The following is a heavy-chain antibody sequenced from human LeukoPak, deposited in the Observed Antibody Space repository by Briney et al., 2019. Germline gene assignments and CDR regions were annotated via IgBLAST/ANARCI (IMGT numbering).Heavy chain of an antibody. CDR3: ARGDTTMVRGVRRYFDY. D-gene: IGHD3-10*01. Sequence: GGSLRLSCAASGFTFSSYEMNWVRQAPGKGLEWVSYISSSGSTIYYADSVKGRFTISRDNAKNSLYLQMNSLRAEDTAVYYCARGDTTMVRGVRRYFDYWGQGTLVTVSS. J-gene: IGHJ4*02. V-gene: IGHV3-48*03. CDR1: GFTFSSYE. CDR2: ISSSGSTI.